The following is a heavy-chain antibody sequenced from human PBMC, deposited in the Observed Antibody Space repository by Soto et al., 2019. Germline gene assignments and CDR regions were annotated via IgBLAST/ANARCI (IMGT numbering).Heavy chain of an antibody. Sequence: QVQLVQSGAEVKKPGASVKVSCKASGYTFTSYGITWVRQAPGQGLEWMGWISAYNGNTNYAQKLQGRVTMTTDTSTRTAYMELRSLRSDDTAVYYCARHQRSGWYFDAFDIWGQGTMVTVSS. V-gene: IGHV1-18*01. CDR1: GYTFTSYG. CDR2: ISAYNGNT. CDR3: ARHQRSGWYFDAFDI. J-gene: IGHJ3*02. D-gene: IGHD6-19*01.